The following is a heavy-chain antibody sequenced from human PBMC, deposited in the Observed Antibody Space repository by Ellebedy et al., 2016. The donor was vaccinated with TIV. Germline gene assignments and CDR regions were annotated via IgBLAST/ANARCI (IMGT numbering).Heavy chain of an antibody. CDR3: AKEDKAVAGTVLGFDY. Sequence: GGSLRLXXGASGFTFYSYAMSWVRQAPGKGLQWVSAISGSGSSTFYADSVKGRFTVSRDNSKNTLYLQMNSLRAEDTAVYYCAKEDKAVAGTVLGFDYWGQGTLVTVSS. D-gene: IGHD6-19*01. CDR2: ISGSGSST. CDR1: GFTFYSYA. J-gene: IGHJ4*02. V-gene: IGHV3-23*01.